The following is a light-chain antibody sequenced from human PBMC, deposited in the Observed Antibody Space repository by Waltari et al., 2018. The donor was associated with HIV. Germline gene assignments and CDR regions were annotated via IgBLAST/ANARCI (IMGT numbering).Light chain of an antibody. CDR1: QSVSSY. CDR3: QQRSNWPPWT. V-gene: IGKV3-11*01. Sequence: EIVLTQSPATLSLSPGERATLSCRTSQSVSSYFAWYQQTPGQAPRLLIYGTSNRATGIPARFSGSGSGTDFTLTISSLEPEDFAAYYCQQRSNWPPWTFGQGTKVEIK. J-gene: IGKJ1*01. CDR2: GTS.